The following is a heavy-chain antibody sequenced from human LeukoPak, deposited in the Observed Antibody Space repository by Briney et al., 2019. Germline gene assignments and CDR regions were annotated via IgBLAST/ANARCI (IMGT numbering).Heavy chain of an antibody. J-gene: IGHJ4*01. D-gene: IGHD4-17*01. CDR1: GFTFSYYG. CDR2: ISRGSSYI. V-gene: IGHV3-21*01. Sequence: GGSLRLSCAASGFTFSYYGMNWVRQAPGKGLEWVASISRGSSYIYYADSVKGRFTISRDNAKNSLFVQMNSLRAEDTAVYYCARVQVKDNYGDYGKGYFDYWGHGTLVTVSS. CDR3: ARVQVKDNYGDYGKGYFDY.